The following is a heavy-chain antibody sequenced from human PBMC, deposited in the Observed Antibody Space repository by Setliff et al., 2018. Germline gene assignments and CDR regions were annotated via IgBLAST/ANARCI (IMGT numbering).Heavy chain of an antibody. CDR1: GASISSGTYY. D-gene: IGHD3-10*01. CDR3: ARDPVKQLVNWFDP. CDR2: IHYSGST. J-gene: IGHJ5*02. Sequence: PSETLSLTCTVSGASISSGTYYWGWIRQPPGKGLEWIGRIHYSGSTYYNPSLKRRATISLDTSKNQFSLKLNSVTAADTAVYYCARDPVKQLVNWFDPWGQGTLVTVSS. V-gene: IGHV4-39*07.